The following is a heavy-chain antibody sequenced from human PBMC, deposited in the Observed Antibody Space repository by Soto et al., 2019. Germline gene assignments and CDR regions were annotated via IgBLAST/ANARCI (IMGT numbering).Heavy chain of an antibody. CDR1: GFRFSNYG. CDR2: VSYDGTNK. D-gene: IGHD3-3*02. Sequence: QVQLVESGGGVVQPGRSLRLSCAASGFRFSNYGMHWVRQAPGKGPEWVAVVSYDGTNKYYADSVQGRFTIPRDNSKNTVFLQMNSLRAEDTAVYYCAKDIGIFGVATSTGAFDIWGQGTMVTVSS. J-gene: IGHJ3*02. CDR3: AKDIGIFGVATSTGAFDI. V-gene: IGHV3-30*18.